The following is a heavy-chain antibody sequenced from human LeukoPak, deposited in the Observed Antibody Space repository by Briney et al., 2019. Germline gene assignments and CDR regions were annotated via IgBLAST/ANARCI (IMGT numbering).Heavy chain of an antibody. CDR3: ARGTLNWFDR. CDR1: GGSFSGYY. CDR2: INHSGST. V-gene: IGHV4-34*01. Sequence: SSETLSLTCAVYGGSFSGYYWSWIRQPPGKGLEWIGEINHSGSTNYNPSLKSRVTISVDTSKNHVSLKLSSVTAADTAVYYCARGTLNWFDRWGQGALVGVSS. J-gene: IGHJ5*02.